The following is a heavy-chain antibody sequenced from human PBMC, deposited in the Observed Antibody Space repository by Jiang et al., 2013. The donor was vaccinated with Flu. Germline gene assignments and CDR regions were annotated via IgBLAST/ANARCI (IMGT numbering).Heavy chain of an antibody. Sequence: GPGLVKPSETLSLTCTVSGGSIGSSSYYWGWIRQPPGKGLEWIGGIYYSGSTYYNPSLKSRVTISVDTSKNQFSLKLSSVTAADTAVYYCATQLTYYDILTGSRRGNWFDPWGQGTLVTVSS. CDR1: GGSIGSSSYY. J-gene: IGHJ5*02. CDR3: ATQLTYYDILTGSRRGNWFDP. CDR2: IYYSGST. D-gene: IGHD3-9*01. V-gene: IGHV4-39*01.